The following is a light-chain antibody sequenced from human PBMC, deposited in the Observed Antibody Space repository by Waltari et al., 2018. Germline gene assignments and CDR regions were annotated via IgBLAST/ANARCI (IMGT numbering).Light chain of an antibody. Sequence: VLTQPPSVSGTPGQRVTISCSGSSFNIGGNYVYWFQQLPGTAPKLLIYRNDERPSGVPDRISGSKSGTSASLAISGLRSEDEAHYYCAAWDDSLSASLFGGGTKLTVL. CDR3: AAWDDSLSASL. CDR1: SFNIGGNY. V-gene: IGLV1-47*01. J-gene: IGLJ3*02. CDR2: RND.